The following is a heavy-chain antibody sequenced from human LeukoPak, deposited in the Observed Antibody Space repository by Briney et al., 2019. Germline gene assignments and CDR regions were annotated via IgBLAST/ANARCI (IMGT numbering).Heavy chain of an antibody. CDR3: ARWNHQGRYFDY. D-gene: IGHD1-1*01. CDR1: GDSVSTEISA. V-gene: IGHV6-1*01. J-gene: IGHJ4*02. CDR2: TYYGSKWYN. Sequence: SQTLSPTCAISGDSVSTEISAWNWVRQSPSRGLEWLGRTYYGSKWYNEYAVSVKSRITISPDTSKNQVSLQLNSVTPEDTAVYYCARWNHQGRYFDYWDQGTLVTVSS.